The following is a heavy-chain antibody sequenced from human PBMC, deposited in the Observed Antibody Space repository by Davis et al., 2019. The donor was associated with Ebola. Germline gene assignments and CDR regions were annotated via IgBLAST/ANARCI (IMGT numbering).Heavy chain of an antibody. CDR2: IRSKANSYAT. V-gene: IGHV3-73*01. D-gene: IGHD3-10*02. Sequence: GESLKISCAASGFTFSGSAMHWVRQASGKGLEWVGRIRSKANSYATAYAASVKGRFTISRDDSKNTAYLQMNSLKTEDTAVYYCSLSSAGPDYWGQGTLVTVSS. CDR1: GFTFSGSA. CDR3: SLSSAGPDY. J-gene: IGHJ4*02.